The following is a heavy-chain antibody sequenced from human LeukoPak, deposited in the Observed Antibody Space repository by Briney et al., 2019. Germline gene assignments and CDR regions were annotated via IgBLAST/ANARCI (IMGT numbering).Heavy chain of an antibody. V-gene: IGHV1-8*02. J-gene: IGHJ4*02. Sequence: ASVKVSCKASGYTFTNYDINWVRQATGQGLEWMGWMNPNSGNTGYAQKLQGRVTMTTDTSTSTAYMELRSLRSDDTAVYYCARDWITMVRGVVSFDYWGQGTLVTVSS. CDR1: GYTFTNYD. CDR3: ARDWITMVRGVVSFDY. D-gene: IGHD3-10*01. CDR2: MNPNSGNT.